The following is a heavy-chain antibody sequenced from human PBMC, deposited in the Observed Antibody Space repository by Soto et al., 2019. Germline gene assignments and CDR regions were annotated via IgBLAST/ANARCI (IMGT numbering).Heavy chain of an antibody. CDR2: IYYSGST. D-gene: IGHD3-10*01. CDR1: GGSISSGCYY. J-gene: IGHJ5*02. Sequence: PSETLSLTCTVSGGSISSGCYYWSWIRQHPGKGLEWIGYIYYSGSTYYNPSLKSRVTISVDTSKNQFSLKLSSVTAADTAVYYCARDLSTEYYYGSGSYEGWFDPWGQGTLVTVS. CDR3: ARDLSTEYYYGSGSYEGWFDP. V-gene: IGHV4-31*03.